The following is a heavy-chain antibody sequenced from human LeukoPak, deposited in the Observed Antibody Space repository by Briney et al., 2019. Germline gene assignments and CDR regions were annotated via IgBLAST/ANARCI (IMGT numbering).Heavy chain of an antibody. CDR3: AIGVYSSSPEPPFDY. Sequence: GASVKVSYKASGYTFTRYYMHWVRQAPGPGLEWMGIINPSGGSTSYAQKFQGRVTMTRDTSTSTVYMELSSLRSEDPAVYYFAIGVYSSSPEPPFDYWGQGTLVTVSS. J-gene: IGHJ4*02. V-gene: IGHV1-46*01. CDR1: GYTFTRYY. CDR2: INPSGGST. D-gene: IGHD6-6*01.